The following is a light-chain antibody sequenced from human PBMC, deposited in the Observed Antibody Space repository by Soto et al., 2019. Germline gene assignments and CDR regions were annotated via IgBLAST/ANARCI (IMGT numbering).Light chain of an antibody. CDR2: DVS. J-gene: IGLJ1*01. Sequence: QSVLTQPASVSGSPGQAITISCTGTSSDVGAYRHVSWHQQHPGKAPKLMIYDVSNRPSGVSNRFSGSNSGNTASLTISGLQAEDEADYYCSAYTTSRSYIFGSGTKVTVL. CDR3: SAYTTSRSYI. CDR1: SSDVGAYRH. V-gene: IGLV2-14*01.